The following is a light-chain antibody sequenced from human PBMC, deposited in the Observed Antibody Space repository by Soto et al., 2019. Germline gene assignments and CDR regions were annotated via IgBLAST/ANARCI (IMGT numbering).Light chain of an antibody. J-gene: IGKJ1*01. CDR1: QSISVY. CDR2: AAS. Sequence: DIQMTQSPSSLSASVGDRVTITCRTSQSISVYLNWYQQKPGKAPKLLIYAASTLHSGAPSRFSGSGSGTGFTLTISSLQPEDVATYYCQQSYSAWTFGQGTKVDIK. CDR3: QQSYSAWT. V-gene: IGKV1-39*01.